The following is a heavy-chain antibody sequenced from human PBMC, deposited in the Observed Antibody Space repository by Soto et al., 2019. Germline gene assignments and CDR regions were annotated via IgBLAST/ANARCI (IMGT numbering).Heavy chain of an antibody. CDR2: INAGNGNT. V-gene: IGHV1-3*01. CDR1: GYTFTSYA. Sequence: ASVKVSCKASGYTFTSYAMHWVRQAPGQRLEWMGWINAGNGNTKYSQKFQGRVAITRDTSASTAYMELSSLRSEDTAVYYCARDQFGSYGSGSYWGQGTLVTSPQ. CDR3: ARDQFGSYGSGSY. D-gene: IGHD3-10*01. J-gene: IGHJ4*02.